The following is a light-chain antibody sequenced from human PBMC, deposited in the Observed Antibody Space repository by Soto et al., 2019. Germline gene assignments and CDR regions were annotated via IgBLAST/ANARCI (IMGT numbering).Light chain of an antibody. Sequence: QSALTQPASVSGSPGQSIAISCTGTDSDVGGYNYVSWYQQHPGKAPKLMIYEVINRPSGVSNRFPGSKSANTTSLTISGLQAEDEADYYCSSYTSSRTLVFGGGTKGTVL. CDR3: SSYTSSRTLV. CDR2: EVI. J-gene: IGLJ3*02. V-gene: IGLV2-14*03. CDR1: DSDVGGYNY.